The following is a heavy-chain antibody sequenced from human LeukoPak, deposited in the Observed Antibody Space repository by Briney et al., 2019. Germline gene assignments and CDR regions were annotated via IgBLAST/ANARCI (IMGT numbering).Heavy chain of an antibody. CDR3: VRSGCCGGDCYYAFEF. CDR1: GYTFTGYY. J-gene: IGHJ3*01. Sequence: ASVKVSCKASGYTFTGYYMHWVRQAPGQGLEWMGGIHPNSGGTKDAQRFQGRVTMTRDTSISTAYMELNGLRSDDTAIYYCVRSGCCGGDCYYAFEFWGQGTMVTVSS. V-gene: IGHV1-2*02. CDR2: IHPNSGGT. D-gene: IGHD2-21*02.